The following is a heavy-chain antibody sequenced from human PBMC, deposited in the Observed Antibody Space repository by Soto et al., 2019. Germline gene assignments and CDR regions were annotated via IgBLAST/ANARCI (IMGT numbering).Heavy chain of an antibody. CDR2: ISGSGGST. Sequence: GGSLRLSCAASGFTFSSYAMSWVRQAPGKGLEWASAISGSGGSTYYADSVKGRFTISRDNSKNTLYLQMNSLRAEDTAVYYCANPPITMVRGAPDYGMDVWGQGTTVTVSS. CDR3: ANPPITMVRGAPDYGMDV. J-gene: IGHJ6*02. V-gene: IGHV3-23*01. CDR1: GFTFSSYA. D-gene: IGHD3-10*01.